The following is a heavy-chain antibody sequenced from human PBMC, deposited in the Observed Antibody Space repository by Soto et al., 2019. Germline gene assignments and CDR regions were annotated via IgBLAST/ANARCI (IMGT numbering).Heavy chain of an antibody. J-gene: IGHJ4*02. D-gene: IGHD2-2*01. Sequence: ASVKVSCKASGYTFTSYGISWVRQAPGQGLEWMGWISTYNGNTNYAQKLQGRVTMTTDTSTSTAYMELRSLRSDDTAVYYCAAPSYCSTTSCYRYFDYWGQGTLVTVSS. CDR3: AAPSYCSTTSCYRYFDY. CDR1: GYTFTSYG. V-gene: IGHV1-18*01. CDR2: ISTYNGNT.